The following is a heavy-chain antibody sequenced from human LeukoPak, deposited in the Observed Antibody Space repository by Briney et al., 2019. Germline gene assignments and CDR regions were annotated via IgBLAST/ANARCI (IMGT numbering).Heavy chain of an antibody. Sequence: NPSETLSLTCAVYGGSFSGFYWSWIRQPPGKGLEWIGEINHSGSTNYNPSFKSRVTISVDTSKNQFSLKLSSVTAADTAVYYCATPYYYDTSGYYHSTFGFWGQGTLVTVSS. V-gene: IGHV4-34*01. D-gene: IGHD3-22*01. CDR3: ATPYYYDTSGYYHSTFGF. CDR2: INHSGST. J-gene: IGHJ4*02. CDR1: GGSFSGFY.